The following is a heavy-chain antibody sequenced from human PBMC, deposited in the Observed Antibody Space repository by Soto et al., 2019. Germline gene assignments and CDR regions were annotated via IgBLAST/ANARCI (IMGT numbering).Heavy chain of an antibody. CDR3: AKGVPGIAVAGTGYFQH. Sequence: PGGSLRLSYAASGFTFSSYAMSWVRQAPGKGLEWVSVISGSDDSTYYADSVKGRFTISRDNSKNTLYLQMNSLRAEDTAVYYCAKGVPGIAVAGTGYFQHWGQGSLVTVSS. V-gene: IGHV3-23*01. CDR1: GFTFSSYA. D-gene: IGHD6-19*01. J-gene: IGHJ1*01. CDR2: ISGSDDST.